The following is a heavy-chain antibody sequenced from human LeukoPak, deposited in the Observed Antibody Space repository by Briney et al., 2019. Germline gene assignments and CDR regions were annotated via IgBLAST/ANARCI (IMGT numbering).Heavy chain of an antibody. V-gene: IGHV4-30-4*08. Sequence: SQTLSLTCTVSGGSISSGDYYWSWIRQPPGKGLEWIGYIYYSGSTYYNPSLKSRVTISVDTSKNQFSLKLSSVAAADTAVYYCARARRIVLMAYAKDPLPGDWFDPWGQGTLVTVSS. D-gene: IGHD2-8*01. CDR2: IYYSGST. CDR1: GGSISSGDYY. CDR3: ARARRIVLMAYAKDPLPGDWFDP. J-gene: IGHJ5*02.